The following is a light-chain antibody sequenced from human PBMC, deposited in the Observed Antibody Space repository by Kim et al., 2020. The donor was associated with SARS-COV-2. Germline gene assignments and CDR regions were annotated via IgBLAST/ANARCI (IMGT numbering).Light chain of an antibody. CDR2: KAS. Sequence: DIQMTQSPSTLSASAGDRITITCRASQSISTWLAWYQQKPGKAPKLLIYKASTLQSGVPSRFSGSGSGADFILTVSNLQPDDFATYYCQQYDSFPWTFGQGTKLEI. J-gene: IGKJ1*01. CDR3: QQYDSFPWT. CDR1: QSISTW. V-gene: IGKV1-5*03.